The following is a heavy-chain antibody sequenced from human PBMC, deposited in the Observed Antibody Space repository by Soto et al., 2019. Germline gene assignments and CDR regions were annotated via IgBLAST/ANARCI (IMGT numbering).Heavy chain of an antibody. Sequence: ASVKVSCKASGYTFTSYYMHWVRQAPGQGLEWMGIINPSGGSTSYAQKFQGRVTMTRDTSTSTVYMELSSLRSEDTAVYYCARTSYATPLIAYYYYYGMDVWGQGTTVTVSS. CDR2: INPSGGST. CDR3: ARTSYATPLIAYYYYYGMDV. J-gene: IGHJ6*02. D-gene: IGHD1-26*01. V-gene: IGHV1-46*01. CDR1: GYTFTSYY.